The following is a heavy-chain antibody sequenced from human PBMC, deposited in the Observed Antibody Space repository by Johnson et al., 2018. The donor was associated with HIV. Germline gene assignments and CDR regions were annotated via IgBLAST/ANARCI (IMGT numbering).Heavy chain of an antibody. Sequence: QVQLVESGGGVVQPGRSLGLLCATSGFTFSNYAIHWVRQAPGKGLEWVAVMSYDGSNTYYADSVKGRFTISRDNSKNTLYLQMNSLRVEDTAVYYCARDWDWGGAFDIWGQGTMVTVSS. CDR2: MSYDGSNT. J-gene: IGHJ3*02. CDR3: ARDWDWGGAFDI. CDR1: GFTFSNYA. V-gene: IGHV3-30*04. D-gene: IGHD3/OR15-3a*01.